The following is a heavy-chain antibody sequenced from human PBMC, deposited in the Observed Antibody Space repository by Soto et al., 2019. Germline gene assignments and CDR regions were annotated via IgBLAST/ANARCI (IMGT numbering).Heavy chain of an antibody. CDR3: ARVLTGTTRYYYYYMDV. Sequence: GASVKVSCKASGYTFTSYYMHWVRQAPGQGLEWMGITNPSGGSTSYAQKFQGRVTMTRDTSTSTAYMELRSLRSDDTAVYYCARVLTGTTRYYYYYMDVWGKGTTVTVSS. V-gene: IGHV1-46*01. CDR2: TNPSGGST. CDR1: GYTFTSYY. J-gene: IGHJ6*03. D-gene: IGHD1-7*01.